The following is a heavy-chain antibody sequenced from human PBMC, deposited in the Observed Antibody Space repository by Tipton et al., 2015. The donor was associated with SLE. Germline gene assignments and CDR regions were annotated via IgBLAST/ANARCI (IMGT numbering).Heavy chain of an antibody. V-gene: IGHV3-15*01. CDR3: ARSDWGY. J-gene: IGHJ4*02. CDR2: IKSKTDGGTT. D-gene: IGHD3/OR15-3a*01. Sequence: SLRLSCAASGFTFSSAWMSWVRQAPGKGLEWVGRIKSKTDGGTTDYAAPVKGRFTISRDDSKNTLYLQMNSLRAEDTAVYYCARSDWGYWGQGTLVTVSS. CDR1: GFTFSSAW.